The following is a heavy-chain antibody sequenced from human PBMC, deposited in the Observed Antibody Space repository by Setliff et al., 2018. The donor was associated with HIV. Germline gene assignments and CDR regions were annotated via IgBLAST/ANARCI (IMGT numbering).Heavy chain of an antibody. CDR3: ARVPLYCSGGKCFSISAFHI. Sequence: PSETLSLTCSVSGGSMSGTFYWSWTRQPAGKGLEWIGHIYTSGSATFNPSLKSRVTISLDTSKNQFSLKLSSVTAADTAVYYCARVPLYCSGGKCFSISAFHIWGQGTTVTVSS. J-gene: IGHJ3*02. CDR1: GGSMSGTFY. CDR2: IYTSGSA. V-gene: IGHV4-61*09. D-gene: IGHD2-15*01.